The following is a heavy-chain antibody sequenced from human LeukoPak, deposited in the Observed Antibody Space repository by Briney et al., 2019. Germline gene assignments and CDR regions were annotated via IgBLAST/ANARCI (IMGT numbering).Heavy chain of an antibody. V-gene: IGHV1-2*02. D-gene: IGHD2/OR15-2a*01. J-gene: IGHJ4*02. CDR1: GYTFTGYY. Sequence: ASVKVSCKASGYTFTGYYMHWVRQAPGQGLEWMGWINPNSGGTNYAQKFQGRVTMTRDTSISAAYMELSRLKSDDTAVYYCAKISGFYGNYYFDYWGQGTLVTVS. CDR3: AKISGFYGNYYFDY. CDR2: INPNSGGT.